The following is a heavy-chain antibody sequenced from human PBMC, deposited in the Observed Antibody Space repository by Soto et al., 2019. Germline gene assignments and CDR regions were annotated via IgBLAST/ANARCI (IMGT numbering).Heavy chain of an antibody. CDR2: ISAYNGNT. D-gene: IGHD4-17*01. CDR1: GYTFTSYG. Sequence: QVQLVQSGAEVKKPGASVKVSCKASGYTFTSYGISWVRQAPGQGLEWMGWISAYNGNTNYAQKLQGRVTMTTDTSTSTAYMELRSLRSDDTAVYYGASGPDYGDYDYYFDYWGQGTLVTVSS. V-gene: IGHV1-18*01. J-gene: IGHJ4*02. CDR3: ASGPDYGDYDYYFDY.